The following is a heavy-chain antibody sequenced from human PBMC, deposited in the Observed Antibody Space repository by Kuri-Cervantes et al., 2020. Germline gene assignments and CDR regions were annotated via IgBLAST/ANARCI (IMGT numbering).Heavy chain of an antibody. CDR1: GGTFSSYA. J-gene: IGHJ6*02. CDR3: AREGWVRYSHDYYGMDV. Sequence: SVKVSCKASGGTFSSYAISWVRQAPGQGLEWMGGIIPIFGTANYAQKFQGRVTITADESTSTAHMELSSLRSEDTAVYYCAREGWVRYSHDYYGMDVWGQGTTVAVSS. D-gene: IGHD6-13*01. CDR2: IIPIFGTA. V-gene: IGHV1-69*13.